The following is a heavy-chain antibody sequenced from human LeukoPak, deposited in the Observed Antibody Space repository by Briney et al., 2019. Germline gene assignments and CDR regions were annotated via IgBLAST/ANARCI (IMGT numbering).Heavy chain of an antibody. V-gene: IGHV1-24*01. Sequence: ASVKVSCKASGYTFTSYYMHWVRQAPGKGLEWLGGFDPEDGETIYAQKFQGRVTMTEDTSTDTAYMELSSLRSEDTAVYYCATAGWSGSYFGDGQFDIWGQGTMVTVSS. CDR1: GYTFTSYY. CDR2: FDPEDGET. J-gene: IGHJ3*02. CDR3: ATAGWSGSYFGDGQFDI. D-gene: IGHD1-26*01.